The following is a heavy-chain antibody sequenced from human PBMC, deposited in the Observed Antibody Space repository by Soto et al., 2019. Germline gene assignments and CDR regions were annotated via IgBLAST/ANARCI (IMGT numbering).Heavy chain of an antibody. CDR2: TNADGSKK. J-gene: IGHJ4*02. Sequence: EVQLVESGGDSVQPGGSLRLSCEASGFTFSTSWMNWVRQAPGKGLEWVASTNADGSKKFYVDSEEGRFTISRDNAKNSLFLQMDSLRADDSAVYYCARDRGWSSFDYWGQGTLVTVSS. D-gene: IGHD6-19*01. CDR3: ARDRGWSSFDY. V-gene: IGHV3-7*01. CDR1: GFTFSTSW.